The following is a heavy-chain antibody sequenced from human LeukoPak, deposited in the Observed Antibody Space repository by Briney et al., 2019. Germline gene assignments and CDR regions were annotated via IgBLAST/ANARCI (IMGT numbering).Heavy chain of an antibody. D-gene: IGHD6-19*01. CDR3: ARALPGWYHYYFDY. Sequence: PSETLSLTCAVYGGSFSGYYWSWIRQPPGKGLEWIGEINHSGSTNYNPSLKSRVTISVDTSKNQFSLKLSSVTAADTAVYYCARALPGWYHYYFDYWGQGTLVTASS. J-gene: IGHJ4*02. CDR1: GGSFSGYY. CDR2: INHSGST. V-gene: IGHV4-34*01.